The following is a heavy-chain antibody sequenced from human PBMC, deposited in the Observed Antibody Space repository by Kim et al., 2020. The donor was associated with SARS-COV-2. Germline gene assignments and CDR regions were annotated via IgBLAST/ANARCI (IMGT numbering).Heavy chain of an antibody. J-gene: IGHJ5*02. CDR3: ARERTEPYYGSGRWFDP. CDR2: IKQDGSEK. CDR1: GFTFSSYW. Sequence: GGSLRLSCAASGFTFSSYWMSWVRQAPGKGLEWVANIKQDGSEKYYVDSVKGRFTISRDNAKNSLYLQMNSLRAEDTAVYYCARERTEPYYGSGRWFDPWGQGTLVTVSS. V-gene: IGHV3-7*03. D-gene: IGHD3-10*01.